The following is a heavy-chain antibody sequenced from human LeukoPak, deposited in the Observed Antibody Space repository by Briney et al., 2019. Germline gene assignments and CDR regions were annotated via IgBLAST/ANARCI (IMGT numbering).Heavy chain of an antibody. CDR1: GGSISSGDYY. CDR2: IYYSGST. CDR3: ARDRTNPYCYYGMDV. V-gene: IGHV4-30-4*01. D-gene: IGHD1-7*01. J-gene: IGHJ6*02. Sequence: SQTLSLTCTVSGGSISSGDYYWSWIRQPPGKGLEWIGYIYYSGSTYYNPSLKSRVTISVDTSKNQFSLKLSSVTAADTAVYYCARDRTNPYCYYGMDVWGQGTTVTVSS.